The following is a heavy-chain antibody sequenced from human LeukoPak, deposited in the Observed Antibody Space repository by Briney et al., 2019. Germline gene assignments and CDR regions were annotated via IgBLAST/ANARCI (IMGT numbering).Heavy chain of an antibody. V-gene: IGHV5-51*01. CDR1: GYSFTSYW. CDR3: ARLSSSWYYGRYFDY. CDR2: IYPGDSDT. Sequence: GESLKISCKGSGYSFTSYWIGWVRQMPGKGLEWMGIIYPGDSDTRYSPSFQGQVTISADKSISTAYLQWSSLKASDTAMYYCARLSSSWYYGRYFDYWGQGTLVTVSS. D-gene: IGHD6-13*01. J-gene: IGHJ4*02.